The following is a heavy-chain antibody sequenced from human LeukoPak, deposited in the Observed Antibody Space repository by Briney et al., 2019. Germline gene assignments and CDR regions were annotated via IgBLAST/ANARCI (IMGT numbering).Heavy chain of an antibody. CDR2: IYYSGST. J-gene: IGHJ4*02. CDR1: GGSISSSSAY. CDR3: ARREYSEFVY. V-gene: IGHV4-39*01. Sequence: SETLSLTCTVSGGSISSSSAYWGWIPQPPGKGLELVGRIYYSGSTNYNPSLKSQATISADTSQNQFCLELGSVTAADTAVYYCARREYSEFVYGGQGTLVTVSS. D-gene: IGHD2/OR15-2a*01.